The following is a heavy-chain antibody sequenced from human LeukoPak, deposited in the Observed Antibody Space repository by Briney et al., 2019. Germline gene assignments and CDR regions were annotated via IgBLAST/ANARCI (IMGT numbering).Heavy chain of an antibody. V-gene: IGHV3-74*01. J-gene: IGHJ4*02. Sequence: GGSLRLSCEASGFTFSSYWMHWVRQGPGKGLVWVSRINSDGSSRSYADSVKGRFTISRDNAKNTLYLQMKSLRAEDTAVYYCARIGYCSGGSCYFDYWGQGTLVTVSS. CDR2: INSDGSSR. D-gene: IGHD2-15*01. CDR1: GFTFSSYW. CDR3: ARIGYCSGGSCYFDY.